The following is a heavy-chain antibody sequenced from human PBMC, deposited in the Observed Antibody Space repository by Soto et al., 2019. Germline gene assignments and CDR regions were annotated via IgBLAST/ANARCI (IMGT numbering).Heavy chain of an antibody. J-gene: IGHJ4*02. Sequence: PSETLSLTCTVSGDSFSGYYWSWIRQPAGKGLEWIGRIYASGSTNYNPSLKSRVTMSVATSKNQFSLKLSSVTAADTAVYYCARGGMVIIPTATAFDYWGQGTLVTVSS. D-gene: IGHD2-2*01. CDR2: IYASGST. CDR3: ARGGMVIIPTATAFDY. CDR1: GDSFSGYY. V-gene: IGHV4-4*07.